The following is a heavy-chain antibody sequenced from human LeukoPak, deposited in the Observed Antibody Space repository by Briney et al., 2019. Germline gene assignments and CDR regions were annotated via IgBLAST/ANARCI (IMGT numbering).Heavy chain of an antibody. CDR3: ARASRFAAAAETYYYYGMDV. CDR1: GGSISSYY. J-gene: IGHJ6*02. V-gene: IGHV4-59*01. Sequence: SETLSLTCTVSGGSISSYYWSWIRQPPGKGLEWIGYIYYSGSTNYNPSLKSRVTISVDTSKNQFSLKLSSVTAADTDVYYCARASRFAAAAETYYYYGMDVWGQGTTVTVSS. CDR2: IYYSGST. D-gene: IGHD6-13*01.